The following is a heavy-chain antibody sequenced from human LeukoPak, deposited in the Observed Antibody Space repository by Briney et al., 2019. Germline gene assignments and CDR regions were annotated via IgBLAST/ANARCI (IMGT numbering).Heavy chain of an antibody. J-gene: IGHJ4*02. V-gene: IGHV4-59*01. CDR1: GGSISSYY. CDR3: SSGSGYRIEN. D-gene: IGHD6-13*01. CDR2: IHNTGST. Sequence: SETLSLTCTVSGGSISSYYWSWIRQPPGKGLEWIGYIHNTGSTNYNPSLKGRVTISVDTSKNQFSLKLSSATTADTAVYHCSSGSGYRIENWGQGTLVTVS.